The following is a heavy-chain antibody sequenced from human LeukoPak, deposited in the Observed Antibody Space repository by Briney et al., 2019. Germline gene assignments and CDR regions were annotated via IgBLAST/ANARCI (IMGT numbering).Heavy chain of an antibody. CDR3: ANGGYCSGGSCYPIDP. D-gene: IGHD2-15*01. Sequence: PGGSLRLSCAASGFTFSSYAMSWVRQAPGKGLEWVSAISGSGGSTYYADSVKGRFTISRDNSKNTLYLQMNSLRAEDTAVYYCANGGYCSGGSCYPIDPWGQGTLVTVSS. V-gene: IGHV3-23*01. CDR2: ISGSGGST. J-gene: IGHJ5*02. CDR1: GFTFSSYA.